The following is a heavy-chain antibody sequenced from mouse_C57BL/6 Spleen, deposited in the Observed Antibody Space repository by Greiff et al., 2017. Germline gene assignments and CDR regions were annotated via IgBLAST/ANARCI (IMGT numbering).Heavy chain of an antibody. Sequence: VQLQQSGPELVKPGASVKMSCKASGYTFTDYNMHWVKQSHGKSLEWIGYINPNNGGTSYNQKFKGKATLTVNKSSSTAYMELRSLTSEDSAVYYCARSGGYCPWFAYWGQGTLVTVSA. J-gene: IGHJ3*01. CDR3: ARSGGYCPWFAY. V-gene: IGHV1-22*01. CDR1: GYTFTDYN. D-gene: IGHD2-3*01. CDR2: INPNNGGT.